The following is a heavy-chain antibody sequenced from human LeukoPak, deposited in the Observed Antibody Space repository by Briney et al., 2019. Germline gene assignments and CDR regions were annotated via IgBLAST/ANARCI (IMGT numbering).Heavy chain of an antibody. CDR2: ISDRGDNK. J-gene: IGHJ4*02. Sequence: RGSLRLSCVASGFTFSSHSMNWVRQAPGKGLEWVSAISDRGDNKQYTDSVKGRLTISRDNSKNTLYLQMNSLRADDTAVYYCAKSSRYGTGWYGRIDYWGQGTLVTVSS. D-gene: IGHD6-19*01. CDR1: GFTFSSHS. CDR3: AKSSRYGTGWYGRIDY. V-gene: IGHV3-23*01.